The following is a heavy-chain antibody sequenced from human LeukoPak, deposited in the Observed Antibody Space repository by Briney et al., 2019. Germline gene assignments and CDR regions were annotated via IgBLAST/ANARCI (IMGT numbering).Heavy chain of an antibody. CDR2: ISAYNGNT. J-gene: IGHJ4*02. CDR3: ARGDSSGWPSGNFDY. Sequence: ASVKVSCKASGYTFTSYGISWVRQAPGQGLEWMGWISAYNGNTNYAQKLQGRVTMTTDTPTSTAYMELRSLRSDDTAVYYCARGDSSGWPSGNFDYWGQGTLVTVSS. V-gene: IGHV1-18*01. D-gene: IGHD6-19*01. CDR1: GYTFTSYG.